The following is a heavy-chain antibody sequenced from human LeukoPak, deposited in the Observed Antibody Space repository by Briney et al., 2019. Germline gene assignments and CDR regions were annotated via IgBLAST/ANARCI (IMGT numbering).Heavy chain of an antibody. CDR1: GFTFTNYA. D-gene: IGHD1-26*01. V-gene: IGHV3-23*01. Sequence: PGGSLRLSCAASGFTFTNYAMTWVRQAPGKGLEWVSAISGPGGNTYYTDSVKGRLTISRDNSKNTLYLEMNSLRAEDTALYYCAKGKREWELLPFDYWGQGTLVTVSS. CDR3: AKGKREWELLPFDY. J-gene: IGHJ4*02. CDR2: ISGPGGNT.